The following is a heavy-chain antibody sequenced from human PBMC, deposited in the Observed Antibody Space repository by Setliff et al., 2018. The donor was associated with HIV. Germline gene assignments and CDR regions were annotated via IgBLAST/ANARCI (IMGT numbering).Heavy chain of an antibody. J-gene: IGHJ5*02. Sequence: SETLSLTCAVYGGSLSGHYWSWIRQPPGKGLEWIGESNHVGRTNYNPSLKSRVTISVDTSKNQFSLKLSSVTAADTAVYYCARGIFYHGSESYYRDTRRGSRVGIDPWGQGTLVTVSS. D-gene: IGHD3-10*01. CDR2: SNHVGRT. CDR3: ARGIFYHGSESYYRDTRRGSRVGIDP. V-gene: IGHV4-34*01. CDR1: GGSLSGHY.